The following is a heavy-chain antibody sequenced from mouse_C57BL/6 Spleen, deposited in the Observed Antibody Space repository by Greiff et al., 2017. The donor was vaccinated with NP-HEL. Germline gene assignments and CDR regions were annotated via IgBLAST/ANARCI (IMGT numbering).Heavy chain of an antibody. V-gene: IGHV1-15*01. CDR3: TPLYYGPGGRRAY. CDR1: GYTFTDYE. J-gene: IGHJ3*01. Sequence: QVQLQQSGAELVRPGASVTLSCKASGYTFTDYEMHWVKQTPVHGLEWIGAIDPETGGTAYNQKFKGKAILTADKSSSTAYMELRSLTSEDSAVYYCTPLYYGPGGRRAYWSQGTLVTVSA. CDR2: IDPETGGT. D-gene: IGHD1-1*01.